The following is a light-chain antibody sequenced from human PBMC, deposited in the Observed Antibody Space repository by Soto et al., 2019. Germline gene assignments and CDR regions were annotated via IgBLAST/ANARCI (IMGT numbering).Light chain of an antibody. J-gene: IGKJ2*01. CDR3: QQYGSSPAT. Sequence: EIVLTQSPGTLSLSPGERATLSCWASQSVTSNYLAWYQQKPGQAPGLLIYGASSRATGIPDRFSGSGSGTDFPLTISRLEPEDFAVYYCQQYGSSPATFGQGTKLEIK. V-gene: IGKV3-20*01. CDR1: QSVTSNY. CDR2: GAS.